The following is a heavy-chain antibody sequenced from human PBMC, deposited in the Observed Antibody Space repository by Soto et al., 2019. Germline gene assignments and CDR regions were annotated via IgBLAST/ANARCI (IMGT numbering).Heavy chain of an antibody. Sequence: EVQLVESGGGLVQPGGSLRLSCAASGFTFSSYWMHWVRQAPGKGLVWVSRINSDGSSTSYADSVKGRFTISRDNAKNQLYLQMNSLRAEDTAVYYCARDFGFWSGYYMSYYYYGMDVWGQGTTVTVSS. CDR3: ARDFGFWSGYYMSYYYYGMDV. CDR2: INSDGSST. CDR1: GFTFSSYW. V-gene: IGHV3-74*01. D-gene: IGHD3-3*01. J-gene: IGHJ6*02.